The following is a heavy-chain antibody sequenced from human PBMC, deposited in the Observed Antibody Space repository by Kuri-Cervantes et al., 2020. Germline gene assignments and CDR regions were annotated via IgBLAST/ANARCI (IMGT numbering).Heavy chain of an antibody. CDR1: GGSISSGGYS. CDR3: ARGAGDSRGTDFDH. Sequence: SQTLSLTCAVSGGSISSGGYSWSWVRQPPGKGLEWIGYIYHSGSTYYNPSLKSRVTISVDRSKNQFSLKLSSVTAADTAVYYCARGAGDSRGTDFDHWGQGTLVTVSS. V-gene: IGHV4-30-2*01. J-gene: IGHJ4*02. CDR2: IYHSGST. D-gene: IGHD3-22*01.